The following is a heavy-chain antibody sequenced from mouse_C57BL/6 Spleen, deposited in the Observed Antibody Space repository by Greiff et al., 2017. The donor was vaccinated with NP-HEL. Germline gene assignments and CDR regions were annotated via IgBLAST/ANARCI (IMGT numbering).Heavy chain of an antibody. CDR2: IDPEAGGT. CDR1: GYTFTDYE. J-gene: IGHJ2*01. Sequence: VQLQQSGAELVRPGASVTLSCKASGYTFTDYEMHWVKQTPVHGLEWIGAIDPEAGGTAYNQKFKGKAILTADKSSSTDYMELRSLTSEDSAVYYCTRGDYYGDYWGQGTTLTVSS. CDR3: TRGDYYGDY. V-gene: IGHV1-15*01.